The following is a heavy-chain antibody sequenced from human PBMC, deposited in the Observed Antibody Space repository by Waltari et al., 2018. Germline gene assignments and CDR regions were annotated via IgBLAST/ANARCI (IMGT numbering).Heavy chain of an antibody. Sequence: EVQLVESGGGLVQPGGSLRLSCAASGFTFSSYEMTWVRQAPGKGLECVSYISSSGSTIYYADSVKGRFTISRDNAKNSLYLQMNSLRAEDTAVYYCTLGGSSSHEAFDIWGQGTMVTVSS. CDR1: GFTFSSYE. V-gene: IGHV3-48*03. CDR3: TLGGSSSHEAFDI. D-gene: IGHD6-6*01. J-gene: IGHJ3*02. CDR2: ISSSGSTI.